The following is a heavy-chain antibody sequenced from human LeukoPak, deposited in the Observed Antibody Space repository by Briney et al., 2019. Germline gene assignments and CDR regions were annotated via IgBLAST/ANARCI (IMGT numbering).Heavy chain of an antibody. CDR3: AKDVGGRWPLYYFDY. CDR2: ISYDGSNK. V-gene: IGHV3-30*04. D-gene: IGHD2-21*02. J-gene: IGHJ4*02. Sequence: PGGSLRLSCAASGFTFSSYAMHWVRQAPGKGLEWVAVISYDGSNKYYADSVKGRFTISRDNSKNTLYLQMNSLRAEDTAVYYCAKDVGGRWPLYYFDYWGQGTLVTVSS. CDR1: GFTFSSYA.